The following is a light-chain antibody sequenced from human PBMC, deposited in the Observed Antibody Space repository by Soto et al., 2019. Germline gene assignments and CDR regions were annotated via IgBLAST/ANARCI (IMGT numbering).Light chain of an antibody. Sequence: EIVLTQSPATLSLSPGERVTLSCRASQSVSGSLAWYQQKPGQAPRLLIYDTSNRATGIPARFSGSGSGTDFTLTISSLEPEDFAVYYCQQRHNWPRTFGQGTRLEIK. J-gene: IGKJ5*01. CDR2: DTS. CDR3: QQRHNWPRT. V-gene: IGKV3-11*01. CDR1: QSVSGS.